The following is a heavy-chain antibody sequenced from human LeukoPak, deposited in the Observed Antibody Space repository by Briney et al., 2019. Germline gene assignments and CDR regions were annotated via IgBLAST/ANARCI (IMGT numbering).Heavy chain of an antibody. CDR1: GGPFNHYA. D-gene: IGHD5-12*01. CDR2: VVPMFGIR. CDR3: ATEPSRSYSFDHLDF. J-gene: IGHJ4*02. V-gene: IGHV1-69*04. Sequence: SVKVSCKTAGGPFNHYAISWVRQAPGQGLKWMGRVVPMFGIRNYPQTFRGRVNITADKATNTVYMELRSLRAEDTAIYYCATEPSRSYSFDHLDFWGLGTPVTVSS.